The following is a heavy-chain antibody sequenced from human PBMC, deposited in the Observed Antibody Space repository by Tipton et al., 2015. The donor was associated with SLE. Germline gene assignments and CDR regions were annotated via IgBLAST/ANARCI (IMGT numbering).Heavy chain of an antibody. V-gene: IGHV4-59*08. D-gene: IGHD2-21*01. J-gene: IGHJ6*02. CDR3: ARHAEIPVMRYGMDV. CDR1: GGSNISYY. CDR2: IHYSGVT. Sequence: TLSLTCTVSGGSNISYYWSWIRQPPGKGLEWIGYIHYSGVTYYYPSLKSRVTMSVDTSKNQFSLKLNSVTAADTAVYYCARHAEIPVMRYGMDVWGQGTTVSVSS.